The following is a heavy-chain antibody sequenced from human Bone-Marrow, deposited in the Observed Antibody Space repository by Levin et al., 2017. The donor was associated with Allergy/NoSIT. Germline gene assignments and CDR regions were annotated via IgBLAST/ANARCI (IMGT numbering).Heavy chain of an antibody. V-gene: IGHV3-74*01. CDR1: GFTFSNYW. Sequence: GGSLRLSCAASGFTFSNYWMHWVRQAPGKGLVWVSRIDRDGSSTTYADSVKGRFTISRDNAKNTLYLQMNSLRAEDTAVYHCARTYGGNYYFDYWGQGTLVTVSS. CDR2: IDRDGSST. CDR3: ARTYGGNYYFDY. D-gene: IGHD4-23*01. J-gene: IGHJ4*02.